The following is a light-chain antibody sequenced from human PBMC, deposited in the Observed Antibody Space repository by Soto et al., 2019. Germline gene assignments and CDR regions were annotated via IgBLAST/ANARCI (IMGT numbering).Light chain of an antibody. CDR1: QTISSY. Sequence: DIQMTQSPSSLSSSLGDRFTITCRSSQTISSYLNWYQQKPGKAPKLLIFAASSLQSGVPSRFSGSGSGTDFTLTISSLQPEDFATYYCQQSYSTPITFGQGTRLEI. J-gene: IGKJ5*01. CDR2: AAS. V-gene: IGKV1-39*01. CDR3: QQSYSTPIT.